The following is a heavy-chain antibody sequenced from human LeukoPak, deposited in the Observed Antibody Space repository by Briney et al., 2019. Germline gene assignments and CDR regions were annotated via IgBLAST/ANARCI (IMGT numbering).Heavy chain of an antibody. CDR3: ARDYGIQLWRN. V-gene: IGHV1-2*06. J-gene: IGHJ4*02. CDR2: INPNSGVT. D-gene: IGHD5-18*01. CDR1: GYTFTDYY. Sequence: APVKVSCRASGYTFTDYYMHWVRQAPGQGLEWMGRINPNSGVTNYAQKFQGRVTMTRDTSITTAYMELSRLRSDDTAVYYCARDYGIQLWRNWGQGTLVTVSS.